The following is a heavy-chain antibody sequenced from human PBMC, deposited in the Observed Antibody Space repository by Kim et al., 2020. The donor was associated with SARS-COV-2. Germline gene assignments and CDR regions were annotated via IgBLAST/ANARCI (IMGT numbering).Heavy chain of an antibody. CDR1: GGSFSGYY. Sequence: SETLSLTCAVYGGSFSGYYWSWIRQPPGKGLEWIGEINHSGSTNYNPSLKSRVTISVDTSKNQFSLKLSSVTAADTAVYYCARGPNWFDPWGQGTLVTVSS. CDR2: INHSGST. V-gene: IGHV4-34*01. CDR3: ARGPNWFDP. J-gene: IGHJ5*02.